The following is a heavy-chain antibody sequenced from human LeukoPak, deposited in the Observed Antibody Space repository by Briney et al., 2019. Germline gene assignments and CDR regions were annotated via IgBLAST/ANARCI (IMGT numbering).Heavy chain of an antibody. CDR1: GGSIGSYY. CDR2: IYYSGST. J-gene: IGHJ4*02. CDR3: AAGDYVWGSYRYTVDY. Sequence: SETLSLTCTVSGGSIGSYYWSWIRQPPGKGLEWIGYIYYSGSTNYNPSLKSRVTISVDTSKNQFSLKLSSVTAADTAGYYCAAGDYVWGSYRYTVDYWGQGTLVTVSS. D-gene: IGHD3-16*02. V-gene: IGHV4-59*01.